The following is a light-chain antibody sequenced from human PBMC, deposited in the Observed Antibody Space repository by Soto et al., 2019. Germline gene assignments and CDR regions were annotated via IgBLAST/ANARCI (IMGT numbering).Light chain of an antibody. J-gene: IGLJ1*01. V-gene: IGLV1-44*01. Sequence: QSALTQPPSASGAPGQRVTISCSGSASNIGRDPVNWYQQVPGTAPKLLIYENNHRPSGVPDRFPGSKSGTSASLVISGLQSEDEAEYFCAGWDGSLKGFVFGTGTKVTVL. CDR2: ENN. CDR1: ASNIGRDP. CDR3: AGWDGSLKGFV.